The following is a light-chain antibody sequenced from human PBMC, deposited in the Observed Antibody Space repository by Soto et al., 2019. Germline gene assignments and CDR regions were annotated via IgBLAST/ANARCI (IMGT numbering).Light chain of an antibody. CDR2: AAS. CDR1: QSISSSD. J-gene: IGKJ1*01. Sequence: EIVLTQSPGTLSLSPGERATLSCRASQSISSSDLAWYQHRPGQAPRLLIYAASSRATGIPVRFSGSGSGTDFTLSISRLEPEDFAVYYRQHYGSSSWTFGQGTKVDIK. V-gene: IGKV3-20*01. CDR3: QHYGSSSWT.